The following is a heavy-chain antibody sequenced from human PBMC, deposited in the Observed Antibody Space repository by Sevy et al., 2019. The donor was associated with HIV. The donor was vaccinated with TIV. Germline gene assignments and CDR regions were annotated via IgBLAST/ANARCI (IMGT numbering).Heavy chain of an antibody. J-gene: IGHJ4*02. V-gene: IGHV3-48*03. Sequence: GGSLRLSCAASGFTFSSYEMNWVRQAPGMGLEWLSYISISGTAIYYADSVKGRFTISRDNAKNSLYLQMNSLRAEDTAVYYCARVRSGSYSPLGYWGQGTLVTVSS. CDR3: ARVRSGSYSPLGY. CDR1: GFTFSSYE. D-gene: IGHD3-10*01. CDR2: ISISGTAI.